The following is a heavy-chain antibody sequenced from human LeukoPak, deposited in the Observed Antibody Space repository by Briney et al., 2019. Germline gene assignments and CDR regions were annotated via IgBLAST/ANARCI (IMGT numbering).Heavy chain of an antibody. CDR3: ARTYGYYFDY. Sequence: PGGSLRLSCAASGFTFSSYWMSWVRQAPGKGLEWVANIKQVGGEKYYVDSVKGRFTISRDNAMNSLYLQMNSLRAEDTAVYYCARTYGYYFDYWGQGTLVTVSS. J-gene: IGHJ4*02. D-gene: IGHD4-17*01. V-gene: IGHV3-7*01. CDR2: IKQVGGEK. CDR1: GFTFSSYW.